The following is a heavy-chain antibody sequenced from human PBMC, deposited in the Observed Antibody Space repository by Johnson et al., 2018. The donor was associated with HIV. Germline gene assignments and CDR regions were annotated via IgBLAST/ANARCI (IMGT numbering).Heavy chain of an antibody. D-gene: IGHD2-21*02. CDR1: GFTVSSNY. Sequence: MLLVESGGGLVQPGGSLRLSCAASGFTVSSNYMNWVRQAPGKGLEWVSVIYSGVNTYYADSVKGRFTISRDNSKNTLYLQMNSLRAEDTAVYYCARDSAYCGGDCHDAFDIWGQGTMVTVSS. CDR2: IYSGVNT. J-gene: IGHJ3*02. CDR3: ARDSAYCGGDCHDAFDI. V-gene: IGHV3-66*01.